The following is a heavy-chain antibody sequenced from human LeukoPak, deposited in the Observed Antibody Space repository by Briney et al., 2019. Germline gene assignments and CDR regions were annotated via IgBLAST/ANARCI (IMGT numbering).Heavy chain of an antibody. V-gene: IGHV3-21*01. D-gene: IGHD3-10*02. Sequence: GGCLRLSRAASGFTLSGYSVNWVRQAPGRGLEWVSSISSSSSYIYYADSVKGRFTISRDNAKNSLYLQMNSLRAEDTAVYYCAELGITMIGGVWGKGTTVTISS. CDR2: ISSSSSYI. CDR1: GFTLSGYS. J-gene: IGHJ6*04. CDR3: AELGITMIGGV.